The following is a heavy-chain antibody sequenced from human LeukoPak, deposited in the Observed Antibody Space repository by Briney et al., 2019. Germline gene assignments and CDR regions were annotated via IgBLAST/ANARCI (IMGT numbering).Heavy chain of an antibody. CDR2: IYYSGST. D-gene: IGHD3-16*01. Sequence: SETLSLTCTVSGGSISSSSYYWGWIRQPPGKGLEWIGSIYYSGSTYYNPSLKSRVTISVDTSKNQFSLKLSSVTAADTAVYYCARRGGRHIEDYWGQGTLVTVSS. CDR1: GGSISSSSYY. V-gene: IGHV4-39*01. J-gene: IGHJ4*02. CDR3: ARRGGRHIEDY.